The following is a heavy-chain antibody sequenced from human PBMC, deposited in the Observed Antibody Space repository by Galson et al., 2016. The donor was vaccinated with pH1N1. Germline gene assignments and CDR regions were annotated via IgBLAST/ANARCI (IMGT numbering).Heavy chain of an antibody. CDR1: GFSLSTTGMC. CDR2: IDWDDDK. Sequence: PALVKPTQTLTLTCTVSGFSLSTTGMCVSWIRQPPGKALEWLALIDWDDDKYYSTSLKTRLTISKDTSKNQVVLTMTNMDPVDTATYYCARLDYGDYSGYFEYWCQGIQVTVS. CDR3: ARLDYGDYSGYFEY. D-gene: IGHD4-17*01. J-gene: IGHJ4*02. V-gene: IGHV2-70*01.